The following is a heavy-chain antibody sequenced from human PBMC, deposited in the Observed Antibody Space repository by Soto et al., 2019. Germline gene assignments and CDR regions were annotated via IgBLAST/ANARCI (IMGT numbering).Heavy chain of an antibody. CDR1: GFTFSSYG. Sequence: GGSLRLSCAASGFTFSSYGMHWVRQAPGKGLEWVAVISYDGSNKYYADPVKGRFTISRDNSKNTLYLQMNSLRAEDTAVYYCAKDLEQLVRSTNWFDPWGQGTLVTVSS. D-gene: IGHD6-6*01. CDR2: ISYDGSNK. CDR3: AKDLEQLVRSTNWFDP. V-gene: IGHV3-30*18. J-gene: IGHJ5*02.